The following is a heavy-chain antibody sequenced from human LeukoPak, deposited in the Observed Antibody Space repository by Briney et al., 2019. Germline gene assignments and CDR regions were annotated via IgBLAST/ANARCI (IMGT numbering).Heavy chain of an antibody. CDR3: ARVYLERLTAGYFDH. D-gene: IGHD2-8*01. J-gene: IGHJ4*02. V-gene: IGHV3-21*01. Sequence: GGSLRLSCAASGFTFSSYSMNWVRQAPGKGLEWVSSISSSSYIYYADSVKGRFTISRDNAKNSLYLQMNSLRAEDTAVYYCARVYLERLTAGYFDHWGQGTWVTVSP. CDR2: ISSSSYI. CDR1: GFTFSSYS.